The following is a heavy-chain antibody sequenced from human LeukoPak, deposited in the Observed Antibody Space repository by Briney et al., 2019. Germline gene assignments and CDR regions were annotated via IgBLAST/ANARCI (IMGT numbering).Heavy chain of an antibody. V-gene: IGHV3-11*04. CDR3: VITAGRANATDH. CDR1: GFTFSDYY. J-gene: IGHJ1*01. CDR2: ISNSGNTI. Sequence: GGSLRLSCAASGFTSGFTFSDYYMSWIRQAPGKGLEWLSYISNSGNTIYYADSVKGRFTISRDNAKNSLYLQMNSLRVEDTATYYCVITAGRANATDHWGQGALVTVSS. D-gene: IGHD1-14*01.